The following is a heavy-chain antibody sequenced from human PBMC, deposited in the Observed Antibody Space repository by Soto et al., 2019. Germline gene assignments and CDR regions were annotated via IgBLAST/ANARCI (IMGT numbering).Heavy chain of an antibody. D-gene: IGHD3-16*02. Sequence: PGGSLILSCAASGFTFTSHAMTWVRQAPGKGLEWLASIKQDGSEKHYVDSVKGRFTISRDNAKNSLYLQMNSLRVEDTAVYYCARVYYDYIWGSYPLVYWGQGTLVTVSS. CDR3: ARVYYDYIWGSYPLVY. J-gene: IGHJ4*02. CDR1: GFTFTSHA. V-gene: IGHV3-7*01. CDR2: IKQDGSEK.